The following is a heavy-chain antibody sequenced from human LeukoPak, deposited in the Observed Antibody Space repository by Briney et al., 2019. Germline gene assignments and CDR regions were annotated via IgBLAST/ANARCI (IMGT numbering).Heavy chain of an antibody. J-gene: IGHJ4*02. CDR1: GFTFSSYA. Sequence: LRLSCAGSGFTFSSYAMSWIRQHPGKGLEWIGQISDSGNTNYNPSLKGRVTMSVDTSQNQFSLKLSSVTAADTAVYYCARGDDHFDYWGQGSLVTVSS. CDR3: ARGDDHFDY. V-gene: IGHV4-31*02. CDR2: ISDSGNT.